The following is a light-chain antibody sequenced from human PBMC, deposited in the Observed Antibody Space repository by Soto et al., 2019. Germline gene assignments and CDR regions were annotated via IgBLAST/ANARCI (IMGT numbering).Light chain of an antibody. Sequence: DIQMTQSPSTLPASVGDRATITCRASQSISSWLAWYQQKPGKAPKLLIYKASSLESGVPSRFSGSGSGTEFTLTINSLQADDFATYYCQQHNSFSITFGQGTRLEIK. J-gene: IGKJ5*01. CDR3: QQHNSFSIT. CDR2: KAS. CDR1: QSISSW. V-gene: IGKV1-5*03.